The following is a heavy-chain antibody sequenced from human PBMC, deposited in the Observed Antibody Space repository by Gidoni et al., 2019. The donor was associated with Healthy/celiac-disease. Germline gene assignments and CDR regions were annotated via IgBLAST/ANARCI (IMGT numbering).Heavy chain of an antibody. J-gene: IGHJ4*02. V-gene: IGHV3-30*18. CDR1: GFTFSSYG. CDR3: AKEGYDYSNYLFFDY. Sequence: QVQLVESGGCVVQPGRSLRLSCAASGFTFSSYGMHWVRRAPGKGLEWVAVISYDGSNKYYADSVKGRFTISRDNSKNTLYLQMNSLRAEDTAVYYCAKEGYDYSNYLFFDYWGQGTLVTVSS. CDR2: ISYDGSNK. D-gene: IGHD4-4*01.